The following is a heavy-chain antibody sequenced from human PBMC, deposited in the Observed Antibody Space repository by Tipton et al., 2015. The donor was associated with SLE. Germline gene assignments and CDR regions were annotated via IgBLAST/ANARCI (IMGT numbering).Heavy chain of an antibody. D-gene: IGHD1-26*01. J-gene: IGHJ1*01. CDR3: ARPKDGASEYFQH. V-gene: IGHV5-10-1*01. Sequence: GHVTISADKSISTAYLQWSSLKASDTAMYYCARPKDGASEYFQHWGQGTLVTVSS.